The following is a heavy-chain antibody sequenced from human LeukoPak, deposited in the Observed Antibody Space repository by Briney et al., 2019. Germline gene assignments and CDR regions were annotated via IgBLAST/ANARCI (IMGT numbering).Heavy chain of an antibody. Sequence: SVKVSCKASGYTFSSFGITWVRQAPGQGLEWMGWIIVRDGNTEYAQKFQDRVTMTTDTSTTTAYMELTSLRSDDTAMYYCARDRYYGLGSHPEGGGMDVWGQGTTVTVSS. CDR1: GYTFSSFG. D-gene: IGHD3-10*01. CDR2: IIVRDGNT. CDR3: ARDRYYGLGSHPEGGGMDV. J-gene: IGHJ6*02. V-gene: IGHV1-18*01.